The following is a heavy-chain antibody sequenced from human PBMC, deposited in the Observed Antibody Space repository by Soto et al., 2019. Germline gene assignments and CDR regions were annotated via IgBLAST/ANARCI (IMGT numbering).Heavy chain of an antibody. D-gene: IGHD3-22*01. CDR3: ARLYTYYYDSSGYYFFDY. J-gene: IGHJ4*02. CDR1: GGSISSYY. CDR2: IYYSGST. Sequence: SETLSLTCTVSGGSISSYYWSWIRQPPGKGLEWIGYIYYSGSTNYNPSLKSRVTISVDTSKNQFSLKLSSVTAADTAVYYCARLYTYYYDSSGYYFFDYWGQGTLVTVSS. V-gene: IGHV4-59*08.